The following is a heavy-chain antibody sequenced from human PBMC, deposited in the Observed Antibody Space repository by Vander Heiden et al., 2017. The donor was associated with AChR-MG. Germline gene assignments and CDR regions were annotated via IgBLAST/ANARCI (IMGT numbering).Heavy chain of an antibody. CDR1: GGTFSSYA. V-gene: IGHV1-69*01. CDR2: IIPIFGTA. J-gene: IGHJ4*02. CDR3: ARGQSTVTTLLDMLFDD. Sequence: QVQLVQAGAEVKKPGSSVKVSCKASGGTFSSYAISWVRQAPGQGLEWMGGIIPIFGTANYAQKFQGRVTITADESTSTAYMELSSLRSEDTAVYYCARGQSTVTTLLDMLFDDWGQGTLVTVSS. D-gene: IGHD4-17*01.